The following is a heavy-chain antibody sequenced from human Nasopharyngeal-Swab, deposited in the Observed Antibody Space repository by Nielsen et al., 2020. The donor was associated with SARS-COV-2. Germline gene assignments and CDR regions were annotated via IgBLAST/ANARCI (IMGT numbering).Heavy chain of an antibody. CDR2: ISSSSSYI. V-gene: IGHV3-21*01. CDR1: GFTFSSYS. J-gene: IGHJ4*02. Sequence: GESLKISCAASGFTFSSYSMNWVRQAPGKGLEWVSSISSSSSYIYYADSMKGRFTISRDNAKNSLYLQMDSLRVEDTAIYYCVRDNNWAFDYWGQGTLVTVSS. D-gene: IGHD1-1*01. CDR3: VRDNNWAFDY.